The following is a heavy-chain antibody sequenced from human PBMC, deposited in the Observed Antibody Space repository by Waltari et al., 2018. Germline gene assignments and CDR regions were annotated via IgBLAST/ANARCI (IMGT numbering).Heavy chain of an antibody. CDR1: GGSISSYY. J-gene: IGHJ3*02. D-gene: IGHD3-22*01. CDR2: IYTSGST. Sequence: QVQLQESGPGLVKPSETLSLTCTVSGGSISSYYWSWIRQPPGKGLEWIGYIYTSGSTNYNPSHKSRVTISVDTSKNQFSLKLSSVTAADTAVYYCAREYYYDRGAFDIWGQGTMVTVSS. V-gene: IGHV4-4*09. CDR3: AREYYYDRGAFDI.